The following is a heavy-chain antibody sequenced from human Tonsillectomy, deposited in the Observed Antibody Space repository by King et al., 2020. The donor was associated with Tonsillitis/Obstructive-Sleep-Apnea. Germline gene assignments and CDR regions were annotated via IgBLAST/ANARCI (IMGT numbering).Heavy chain of an antibody. CDR1: GGSISSSSYY. Sequence: LQLQESGPGLVKPSETLSLTCTVSGGSISSSSYYWGWIRQPPGKGLEWIGSIYYSGSTYYNPSLKSRVTISVDTSKNQFSLKLSSVTAADTAVYYCARCLILTIFGVVTSDYWGQGTLVTVSS. CDR2: IYYSGST. J-gene: IGHJ4*02. D-gene: IGHD3-3*01. CDR3: ARCLILTIFGVVTSDY. V-gene: IGHV4-39*01.